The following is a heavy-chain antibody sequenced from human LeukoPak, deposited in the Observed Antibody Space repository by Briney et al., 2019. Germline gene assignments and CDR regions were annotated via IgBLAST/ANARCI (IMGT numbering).Heavy chain of an antibody. J-gene: IGHJ4*02. CDR3: ARITMVRGVIMRWNY. CDR2: IYPGDSDT. V-gene: IGHV5-51*01. CDR1: GYSFTGYW. Sequence: GESLKISCKGSGYSFTGYWIGWVRQMPGKGLEWMGIIYPGDSDTRYSPSFQGQVTISADKSISTAYLQWSSLKASDTAMYYCARITMVRGVIMRWNYWGQGTLVTVSS. D-gene: IGHD3-10*01.